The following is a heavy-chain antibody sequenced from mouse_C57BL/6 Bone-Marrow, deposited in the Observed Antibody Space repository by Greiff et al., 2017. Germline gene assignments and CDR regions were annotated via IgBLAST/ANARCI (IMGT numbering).Heavy chain of an antibody. J-gene: IGHJ3*01. D-gene: IGHD2-4*01. CDR2: IDPENGDT. V-gene: IGHV14-4*01. CDR3: TTGVYDYDGGVFAY. CDR1: GFNIKDDY. Sequence: EVQLQQSGAELVRPGASVKLSCTASGFNIKDDYMHWVKQRPEQGLEWIGWIDPENGDTEYASKFQGKATITADTSSNTAYLQLSSLTSEDTAVYYCTTGVYDYDGGVFAYWGQGTLVTVSA.